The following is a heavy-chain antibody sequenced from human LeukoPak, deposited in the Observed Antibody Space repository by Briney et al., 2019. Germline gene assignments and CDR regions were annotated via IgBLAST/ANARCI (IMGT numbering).Heavy chain of an antibody. D-gene: IGHD3-9*01. CDR2: IYYSGST. Sequence: PSETLSLTCTVSGGSISSSSYYWGWIRQPPGKGLEWIGSIYYSGSTYYNPSLKSRVTISVDTSKNQFSLKLSSVTAADTAVYYCARRGEDYDILTGYYIPSDYWGQGTLVTVSS. V-gene: IGHV4-39*01. CDR3: ARRGEDYDILTGYYIPSDY. J-gene: IGHJ4*02. CDR1: GGSISSSSYY.